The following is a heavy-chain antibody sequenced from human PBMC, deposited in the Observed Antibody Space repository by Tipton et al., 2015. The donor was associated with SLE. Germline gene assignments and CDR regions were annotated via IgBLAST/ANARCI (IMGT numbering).Heavy chain of an antibody. CDR3: ARVGRTRGLGWFDP. CDR1: GGSFSGYY. V-gene: IGHV4-34*01. D-gene: IGHD3-10*01. J-gene: IGHJ5*02. Sequence: TLSLTCAVYGGSFSGYYWSWIRQPPGKGLEWIGYIYYTGDTNYNPSLKGRVTISVDTSNNQFSMRLGSVTTADTAVYYCARVGRTRGLGWFDPWGQGTLVTVSS. CDR2: IYYTGDT.